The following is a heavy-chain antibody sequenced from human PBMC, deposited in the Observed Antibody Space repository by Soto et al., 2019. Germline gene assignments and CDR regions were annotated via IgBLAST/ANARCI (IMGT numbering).Heavy chain of an antibody. CDR1: GGSISSDNFY. J-gene: IGHJ4*02. CDR3: ARDRSSSPEYFDL. V-gene: IGHV4-30-4*01. CDR2: IYYNGRT. D-gene: IGHD2-15*01. Sequence: SETLSLTCTVSGGSISSDNFYWSWIRQPPGQGLAWIGYIYYNGRTSSTPSLESRVYMSVEASKNQFSLRLNSVSAADSAVYYCARDRSSSPEYFDLWGPGTLVTVS.